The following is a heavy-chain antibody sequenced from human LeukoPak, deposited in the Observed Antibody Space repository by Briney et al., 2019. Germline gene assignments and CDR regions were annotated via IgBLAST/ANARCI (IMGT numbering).Heavy chain of an antibody. J-gene: IGHJ4*02. D-gene: IGHD2-15*01. CDR2: IKQDGSEK. CDR1: GFTFSSYW. CDR3: ARRYCRGGSCYSAFDY. Sequence: GGSLRLSCAASGFTFSSYWMTWVRQAPGKGLEWVANIKQDGSEKYYVDSVKGRFTISRDNVKNSLYLQMNTLRAEDTAVYYCARRYCRGGSCYSAFDYWGQGTLVTVSS. V-gene: IGHV3-7*05.